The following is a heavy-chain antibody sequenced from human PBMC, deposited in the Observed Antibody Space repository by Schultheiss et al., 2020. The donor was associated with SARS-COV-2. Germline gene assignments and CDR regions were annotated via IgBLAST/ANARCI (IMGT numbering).Heavy chain of an antibody. CDR3: ARASRNYGSGSFDY. J-gene: IGHJ4*02. D-gene: IGHD3-10*01. CDR1: GFTFSRYG. Sequence: GGSLRLSCAASGFTFSRYGMHWVRQAPGKGLEWVAVISYDGSIKYYADSVKGRFTISRDNAKNSLYLEMTSLRVEDTALYYCARASRNYGSGSFDYWGQGTLVTVSS. V-gene: IGHV3-33*05. CDR2: ISYDGSIK.